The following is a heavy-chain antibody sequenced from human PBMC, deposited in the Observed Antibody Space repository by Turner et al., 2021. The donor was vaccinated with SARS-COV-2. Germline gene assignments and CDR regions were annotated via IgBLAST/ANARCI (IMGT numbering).Heavy chain of an antibody. D-gene: IGHD3-10*01. Sequence: EVQLVQSGVGLVQPGGSLRLSCTASGFTVSNTYMSWVRQGPGKGLEWVSIIYSGGTTKYADSVKGRFTISRDNSKNTLYLQMNSLRAEDTAVYYCARGEIRGVTGDYWGRGTLVTVSS. CDR3: ARGEIRGVTGDY. CDR2: IYSGGTT. J-gene: IGHJ4*02. CDR1: GFTVSNTY. V-gene: IGHV3-66*01.